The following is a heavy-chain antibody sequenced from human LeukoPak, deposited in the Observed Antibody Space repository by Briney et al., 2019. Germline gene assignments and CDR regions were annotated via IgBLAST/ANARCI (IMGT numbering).Heavy chain of an antibody. V-gene: IGHV3-66*01. CDR2: IHSGGTI. Sequence: GGSLRLSCAASRFTVSDYYMSWVRQAPGKGLEWVSLIHSGGTIYYTDSVKGRFTISRDNSKNTLYLQMNSLTIEDTAVYYCAFGRYPFDYWGQGTLVTVSS. CDR1: RFTVSDYY. CDR3: AFGRYPFDY. J-gene: IGHJ4*02. D-gene: IGHD3-16*02.